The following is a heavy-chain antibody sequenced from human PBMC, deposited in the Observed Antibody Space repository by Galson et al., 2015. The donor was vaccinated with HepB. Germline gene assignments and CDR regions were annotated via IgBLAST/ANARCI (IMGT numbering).Heavy chain of an antibody. CDR1: GFTFSNFS. J-gene: IGHJ5*02. V-gene: IGHV3-21*01. Sequence: SLRLSCAASGFTFSNFSMNWVRQAPGKGLEWVSSISASSSYIYYLDSVKGRFTISRDNAKNSVYLQMNSLRAEDTALYYCARGASTKWWLDNWGQGTLVTVSS. CDR3: ARGASTKWWLDN. D-gene: IGHD1-26*01. CDR2: ISASSSYI.